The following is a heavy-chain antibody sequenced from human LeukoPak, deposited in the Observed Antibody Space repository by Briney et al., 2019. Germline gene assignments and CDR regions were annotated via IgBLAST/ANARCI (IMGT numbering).Heavy chain of an antibody. CDR1: GFTVSSNY. CDR3: ARGAMVRGVITFYYYYYMDV. Sequence: GGSLRLSCAASGFTVSSNYMSWVRQAPGKGLEWVSVIYSGGSTYYADSVKGRFTISRDNSENTLYLQMNSLRAEDTAVYYCARGAMVRGVITFYYYYYMDVWGKGTTVTISS. J-gene: IGHJ6*03. D-gene: IGHD3-10*01. V-gene: IGHV3-53*01. CDR2: IYSGGST.